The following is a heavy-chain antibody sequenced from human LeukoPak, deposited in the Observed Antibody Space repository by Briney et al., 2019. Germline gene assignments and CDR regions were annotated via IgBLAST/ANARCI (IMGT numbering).Heavy chain of an antibody. D-gene: IGHD3-3*01. J-gene: IGHJ3*02. CDR2: IIPILGIA. CDR3: ARDESRITIFGVVHAFDI. Sequence: GASVKVSCKASGGTFSNYAIDWVRQAPGQGLEWMGRIIPILGIAKYEQKFQGRVTITADRSTSTAYMELRSLRSDDTAVYYCARDESRITIFGVVHAFDIWGQGTMVTVSS. V-gene: IGHV1-69*04. CDR1: GGTFSNYA.